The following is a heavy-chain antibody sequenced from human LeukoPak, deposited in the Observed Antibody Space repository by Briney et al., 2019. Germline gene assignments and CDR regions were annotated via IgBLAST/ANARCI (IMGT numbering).Heavy chain of an antibody. J-gene: IGHJ3*02. CDR1: GGSFSGYY. Sequence: SETLSLTCAVYGGSFSGYYWSWIRQPPGKGLEWIGEINHSGSTNYNPSLKSRVTISVDTSKNQFSLKLSSVTAADTAVYYCARHRDDYVWGSYRPGAFDIWGQGTMVTVSS. CDR2: INHSGST. V-gene: IGHV4-34*01. CDR3: ARHRDDYVWGSYRPGAFDI. D-gene: IGHD3-16*02.